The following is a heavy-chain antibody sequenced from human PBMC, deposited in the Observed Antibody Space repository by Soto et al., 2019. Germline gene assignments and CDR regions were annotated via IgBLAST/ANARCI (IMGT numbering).Heavy chain of an antibody. J-gene: IGHJ3*02. CDR1: GFTLSYYV. V-gene: IGHV3-30*18. CDR2: ISHDGSNK. Sequence: GGSLRLSCAASGFTLSYYVMHWVRQAPGKGLEWVAVISHDGSNKNYADSAQGRFTISRDNSKNTVYLQMNSLRAEDTAVYYCAKVPHDYYDSAGYLVYASDMWGQGTMVTV. D-gene: IGHD3-22*01. CDR3: AKVPHDYYDSAGYLVYASDM.